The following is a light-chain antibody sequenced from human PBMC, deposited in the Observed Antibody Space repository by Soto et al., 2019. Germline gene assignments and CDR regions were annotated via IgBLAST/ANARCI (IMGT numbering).Light chain of an antibody. Sequence: QTVVTQEPSFSVSPGGTVTLTCGLSSGSVSTTYYPSWYQQTPGQAPRTLIYSTDTRSSEVPDRFSGSILGDKAALTITGAQADDESHYYCMLYMGSGVWVFGGGTKVTVL. CDR1: SGSVSTTYY. CDR3: MLYMGSGVWV. CDR2: STD. V-gene: IGLV8-61*01. J-gene: IGLJ3*02.